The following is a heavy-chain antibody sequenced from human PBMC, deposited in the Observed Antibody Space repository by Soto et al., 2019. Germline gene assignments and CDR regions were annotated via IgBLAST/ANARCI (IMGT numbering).Heavy chain of an antibody. D-gene: IGHD3-22*01. CDR1: GGSISSYY. J-gene: IGHJ4*02. CDR2: IYYSGST. CDR3: AREDYYYDSSGYFYY. Sequence: PSETLSLTCTVSGGSISSYYWSWIRQPPGKGLEWIGYIYYSGSTNYNPSLKSRVTISVDTSKNQFSPKLSSVTAADTAVYYCAREDYYYDSSGYFYYWGQGTLVTVSS. V-gene: IGHV4-59*01.